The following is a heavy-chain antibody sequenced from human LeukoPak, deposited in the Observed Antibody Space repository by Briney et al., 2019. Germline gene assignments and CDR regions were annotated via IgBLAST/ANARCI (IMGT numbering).Heavy chain of an antibody. J-gene: IGHJ6*03. CDR2: MNPNSGHT. CDR3: AIRYGSGEKYYYYYMDV. D-gene: IGHD3-10*01. V-gene: IGHV1-8*01. CDR1: GYTFTSYD. Sequence: ASVKVSCKASGYTFTSYDINWVRQAPGQGLEWMGWMNPNSGHTGYAQKFQGRVTMTRNTSISTAYMELSSLRSEDTAVYYCAIRYGSGEKYYYYYMDVWGKGTTVTVSS.